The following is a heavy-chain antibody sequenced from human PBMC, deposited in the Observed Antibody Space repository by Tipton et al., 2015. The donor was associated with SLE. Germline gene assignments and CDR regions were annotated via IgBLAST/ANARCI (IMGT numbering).Heavy chain of an antibody. V-gene: IGHV3-30-3*01. J-gene: IGHJ6*02. CDR1: GFTFSSYA. D-gene: IGHD2-2*01. CDR2: ISYDGSNK. Sequence: QLVQSGGGLVQPGGSLRLSCAASGFTFSSYAMHWVRQAPGKGLEWVAVISYDGSNKYYADSVKGRFTISRDNSKNTLYLQMNSLRAEDTAVYYCARGFRCSSTSCSFLYYYGMDVWGQGTTVTVSS. CDR3: ARGFRCSSTSCSFLYYYGMDV.